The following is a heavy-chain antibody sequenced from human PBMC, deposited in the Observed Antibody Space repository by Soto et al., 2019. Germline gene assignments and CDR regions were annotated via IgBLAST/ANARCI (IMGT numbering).Heavy chain of an antibody. CDR1: GYTFTSYY. Sequence: ASVKVSCKASGYTFTSYYIHWVRPAPGQGLEWMGIINLSGGSTSYTQKFQGRVTMTRDTSTSTVYMELSSLRSEDTAMYYCTRQIYYGSVNYYYFDYWGQGTLVTVSS. V-gene: IGHV1-46*03. CDR3: TRQIYYGSVNYYYFDY. D-gene: IGHD3-10*01. J-gene: IGHJ4*02. CDR2: INLSGGST.